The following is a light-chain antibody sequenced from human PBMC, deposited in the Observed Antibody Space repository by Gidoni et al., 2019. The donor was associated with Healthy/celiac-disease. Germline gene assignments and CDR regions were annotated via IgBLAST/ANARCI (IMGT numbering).Light chain of an antibody. CDR1: QSVNSN. Sequence: VMTQSPATLSVPPGERATLSCRASQSVNSNLAGYQQKPAQAPRLLIYGASTRATGIPARFSGSRSGTEFTLTISSLQYEDFAVYYCQQYNNWPQTFGQGTKVEIK. J-gene: IGKJ1*01. V-gene: IGKV3-15*01. CDR2: GAS. CDR3: QQYNNWPQT.